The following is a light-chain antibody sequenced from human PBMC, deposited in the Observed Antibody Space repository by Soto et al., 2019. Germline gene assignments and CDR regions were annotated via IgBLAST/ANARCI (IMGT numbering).Light chain of an antibody. V-gene: IGKV3-15*01. CDR2: GAS. J-gene: IGKJ4*01. CDR3: QQYKRWPLT. CDR1: QSVDTR. Sequence: EIEMTQSPATLSVSPGERATLTCWASQSVDTRLAWYQQKPGQAPRRLVYGASTRATGIPSRFSGSGSGTEFTLTISSLQSEDFGVYYCQQYKRWPLTFGGGTKVEIK.